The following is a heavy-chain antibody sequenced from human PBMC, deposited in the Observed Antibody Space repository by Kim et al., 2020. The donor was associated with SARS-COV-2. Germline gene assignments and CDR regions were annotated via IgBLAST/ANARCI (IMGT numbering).Heavy chain of an antibody. D-gene: IGHD1-1*01. V-gene: IGHV3-33*01. CDR1: GFTFSTFV. Sequence: GGSLRLSCVASGFTFSTFVMHWVRQAPGKGLEPVALIWFDGSQMSHADSVKGRFTISRDNSKNTLFLQLNSLRAEDTAVYYCARDLLGSIDYWGQGTLVTVSS. J-gene: IGHJ4*02. CDR3: ARDLLGSIDY. CDR2: IWFDGSQM.